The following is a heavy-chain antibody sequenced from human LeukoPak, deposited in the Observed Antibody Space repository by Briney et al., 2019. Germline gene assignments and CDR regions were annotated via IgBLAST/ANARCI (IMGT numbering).Heavy chain of an antibody. J-gene: IGHJ4*02. CDR3: ARGTGIVATIDTPPFDY. Sequence: PSETLSLTCAVYGGPFSGYYWNWIRQPPGKGLEWMGEINHSGSTNYNPSLKSRVTISVDTSKNQFSLKLSSVTAADTAVYYCARGTGIVATIDTPPFDYWGQGTLVTVSS. CDR1: GGPFSGYY. D-gene: IGHD5-12*01. V-gene: IGHV4-34*01. CDR2: INHSGST.